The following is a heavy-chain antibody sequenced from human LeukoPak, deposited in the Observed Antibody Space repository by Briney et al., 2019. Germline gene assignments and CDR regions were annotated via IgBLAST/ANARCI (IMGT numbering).Heavy chain of an antibody. CDR3: ARTEIVVVPALKYGMDV. Sequence: ASVKVSCKASGYTFTGYYMHWVRQAPGQGLEWMGWINPNSGGTNSAQKFQGWVTMTRDTSISPAYMELSRLRPDDTAVYYCARTEIVVVPALKYGMDVWGQGTTVTVSS. CDR1: GYTFTGYY. D-gene: IGHD2-2*01. CDR2: INPNSGGT. J-gene: IGHJ6*02. V-gene: IGHV1-2*04.